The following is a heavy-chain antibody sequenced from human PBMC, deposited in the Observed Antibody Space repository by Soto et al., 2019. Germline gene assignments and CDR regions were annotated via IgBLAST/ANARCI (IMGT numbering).Heavy chain of an antibody. J-gene: IGHJ3*02. CDR3: ARDESLSIVAVTGSAFDI. D-gene: IGHD2-21*02. CDR1: GYNFTSYG. CDR2: ISAYNGNT. V-gene: IGHV1-18*01. Sequence: ASVKVSCKASGYNFTSYGISWVRQAPGQGLEWMGWISAYNGNTNYAQKLQGRVTMTTDTSTSTAYMELRSLRSDDTAVYYCARDESLSIVAVTGSAFDIWGQGTMVTVSS.